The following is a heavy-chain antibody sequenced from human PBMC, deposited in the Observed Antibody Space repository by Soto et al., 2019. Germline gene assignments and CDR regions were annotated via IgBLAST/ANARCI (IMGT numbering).Heavy chain of an antibody. CDR3: ARSVVVVAATLRRYYYYMDV. Sequence: GGSLRLSCAASGFTVSSNYMSWVRQAPGKGLEWVSVIYSGGSTYYADSVKGRFTISRDNSKNTLYLQMNSLRAEDTAVYYCARSVVVVAATLRRYYYYMDVWGKGTTVTVSS. D-gene: IGHD2-15*01. J-gene: IGHJ6*03. CDR1: GFTVSSNY. V-gene: IGHV3-66*01. CDR2: IYSGGST.